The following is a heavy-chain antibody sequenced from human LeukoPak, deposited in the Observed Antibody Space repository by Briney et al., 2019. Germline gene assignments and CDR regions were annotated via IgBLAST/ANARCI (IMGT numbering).Heavy chain of an antibody. Sequence: PSETLSLTCTVSDGSISYYFWSWIRQPAGKGLEWIGRVYTSGSTNYNPSLKSRVTMSVDTSKNQFSLKLTSVTAADTAVYYCARGGIGAADTLDYWGQGTLVTASS. CDR1: DGSISYYF. V-gene: IGHV4-4*07. CDR3: ARGGIGAADTLDY. J-gene: IGHJ4*02. CDR2: VYTSGST. D-gene: IGHD6-13*01.